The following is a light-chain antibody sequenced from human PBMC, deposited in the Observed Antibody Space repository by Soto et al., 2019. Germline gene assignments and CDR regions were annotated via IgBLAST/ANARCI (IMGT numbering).Light chain of an antibody. Sequence: EIVLTQSPGTLSLFPGERATLSCRASQRVTSSYLAWYQQKPGQAPRLLIYGASSRATGIPDRFSGSGSGTDFTLTVSRLEPEDFALYYCHQYGSSPRTFGQGTKVEI. CDR2: GAS. V-gene: IGKV3-20*01. CDR3: HQYGSSPRT. J-gene: IGKJ1*01. CDR1: QRVTSSY.